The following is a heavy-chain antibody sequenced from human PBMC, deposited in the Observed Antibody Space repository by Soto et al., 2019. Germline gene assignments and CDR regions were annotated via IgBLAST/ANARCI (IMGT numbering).Heavy chain of an antibody. CDR2: IYSGGST. CDR3: ARLPYCSSTSCYGYYYYGMDV. D-gene: IGHD2-2*01. Sequence: GGSLRLSCAASGFTVSSNCRSWVRQAPGKGLEWVSVIYSGGSTYYADSVKGRFTISRDNSKHTMYLQMNSLRAEDTAVYYCARLPYCSSTSCYGYYYYGMDVWGQGTTVTVSS. CDR1: GFTVSSNC. J-gene: IGHJ6*02. V-gene: IGHV3-53*01.